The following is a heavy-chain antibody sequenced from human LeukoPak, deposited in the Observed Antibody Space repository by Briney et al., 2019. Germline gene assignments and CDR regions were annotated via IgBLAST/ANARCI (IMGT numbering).Heavy chain of an antibody. V-gene: IGHV3-30*02. CDR2: IRYDGSRK. CDR3: ARDPFSSGWYTNTFDI. CDR1: GFTFSTYG. J-gene: IGHJ3*02. Sequence: GGSLRLSCAASGFTFSTYGMHWVRQAPGKGLEWVAFIRYDGSRKYLADSVKGRFTISRDNSKNTLYLQMNSLRAEDTAVYYCARDPFSSGWYTNTFDIWGQGTMVTVSS. D-gene: IGHD6-19*01.